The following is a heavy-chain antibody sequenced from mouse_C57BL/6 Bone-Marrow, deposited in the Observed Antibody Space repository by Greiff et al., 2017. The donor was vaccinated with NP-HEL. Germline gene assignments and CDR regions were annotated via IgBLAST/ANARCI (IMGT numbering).Heavy chain of an antibody. D-gene: IGHD2-4*01. V-gene: IGHV2-9-1*01. Sequence: VQLQQSGPGLVAPSQSLSITCTVSGFSLTSYAISWVRQPPGKGLEWLGVIWTGGGTNYNSALKSKLSISKDNSKSQVFLKMYSLQTDDTARYYCARKGDYDDYAMDYWGQGTSVTVSS. CDR2: IWTGGGT. CDR1: GFSLTSYA. CDR3: ARKGDYDDYAMDY. J-gene: IGHJ4*01.